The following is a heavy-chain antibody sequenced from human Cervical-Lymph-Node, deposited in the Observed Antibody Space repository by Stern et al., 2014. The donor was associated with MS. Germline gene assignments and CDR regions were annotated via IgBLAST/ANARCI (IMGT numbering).Heavy chain of an antibody. Sequence: VQLVQSGGGLVQPGGSLRLSCAASGFTFSSYWMHWVRQAPGKGLVWVSGINGDGSSTDNADSLKGRFTTFRDNAKNTLYLQMNSLRVDDTAVYYCARGQWLIRDWGQGTLVTVSS. D-gene: IGHD6-19*01. CDR1: GFTFSSYW. CDR3: ARGQWLIRD. V-gene: IGHV3-74*02. J-gene: IGHJ4*02. CDR2: INGDGSST.